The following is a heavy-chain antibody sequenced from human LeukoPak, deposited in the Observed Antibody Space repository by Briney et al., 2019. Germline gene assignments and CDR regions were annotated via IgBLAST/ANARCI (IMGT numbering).Heavy chain of an antibody. V-gene: IGHV3-33*06. J-gene: IGHJ4*02. CDR2: IWYDGSNK. CDR1: GFTFSSYG. CDR3: AKQTFESYYDSTVLDY. Sequence: GGSLRLSCAASGFTFSSYGMHWVRQAPGKGLEWVAVIWYDGSNKYYADSVKGRFTISRDNSKNTLYLQMNSLRAEDTAAYYCAKQTFESYYDSTVLDYWGQGTLVTVSS. D-gene: IGHD3-22*01.